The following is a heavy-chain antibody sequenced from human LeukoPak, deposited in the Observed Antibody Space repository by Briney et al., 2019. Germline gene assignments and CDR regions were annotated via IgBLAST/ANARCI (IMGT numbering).Heavy chain of an antibody. CDR2: IYSGGST. CDR1: GLTVSSNY. J-gene: IGHJ4*02. Sequence: GGSLRLSCAASGLTVSSNYMSWVRQAPGKGLEWVSVIYSGGSTYYADSVKGRFTISRDNSKNTLYLQMNSLRAEDTAVYYCAKERKLLPFDCWGQGTLVTVSS. CDR3: AKERKLLPFDC. D-gene: IGHD4-23*01. V-gene: IGHV3-53*05.